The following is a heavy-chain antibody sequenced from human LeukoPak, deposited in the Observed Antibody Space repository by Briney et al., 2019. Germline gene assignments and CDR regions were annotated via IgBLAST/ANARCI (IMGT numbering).Heavy chain of an antibody. D-gene: IGHD6-13*01. CDR2: IWYDGSNK. Sequence: GGSLRLSCAASGFTFSSYGMHWVRRATGKGLEWVAVIWYDGSNKYYADSVNGRFTISRDNSKHTLYLQMNSLRAEDTAVYYCARQAAAGTEGYYYYGMDVWGKGTTVTVSS. CDR3: ARQAAAGTEGYYYYGMDV. J-gene: IGHJ6*04. V-gene: IGHV3-33*01. CDR1: GFTFSSYG.